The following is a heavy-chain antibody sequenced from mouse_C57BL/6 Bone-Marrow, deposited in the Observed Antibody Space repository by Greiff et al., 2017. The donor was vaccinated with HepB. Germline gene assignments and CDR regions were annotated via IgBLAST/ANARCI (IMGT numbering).Heavy chain of an antibody. CDR1: GYTFTSYW. D-gene: IGHD1-1*01. V-gene: IGHV1-50*01. CDR2: IDPSDSYT. Sequence: QLQQPGAELVKPGASVKLSCKASGYTFTSYWMQWVKQRPGQGLEWIGEIDPSDSYTNYNQKFKGKATLTVDTSSSTAYMQLSSLTSEDSAVYYCARRGYGSSYFDYWGQGTTLTVSS. CDR3: ARRGYGSSYFDY. J-gene: IGHJ2*01.